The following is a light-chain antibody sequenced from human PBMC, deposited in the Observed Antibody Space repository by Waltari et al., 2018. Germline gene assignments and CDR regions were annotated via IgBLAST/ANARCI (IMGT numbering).Light chain of an antibody. CDR3: SSYTSSSTWV. V-gene: IGLV2-14*01. CDR1: SSDVGGYNY. J-gene: IGLJ3*02. Sequence: QSALTQPASVSGSPGQSITISCTGTSSDVGGYNYVSWYQQHPGKAPKLMIYAFSNRPAGVSIRFSGSKSGDTASLTISGLQAEDESYYYCSSYTSSSTWVFGGGTKLTVL. CDR2: AFS.